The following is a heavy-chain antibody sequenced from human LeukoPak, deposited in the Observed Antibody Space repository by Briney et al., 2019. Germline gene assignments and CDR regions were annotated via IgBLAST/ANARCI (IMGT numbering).Heavy chain of an antibody. CDR2: ISNDGNNK. Sequence: PGRSLRPSCVASGFTFSNYTMHWVRQAPGKGLEWVAVISNDGNNKYYADSVKGRFTISRDNSKNTLCVQMNSLRAEDTAVYYCARALDEGARFDYWGQGTLVTVSS. J-gene: IGHJ4*02. CDR1: GFTFSNYT. V-gene: IGHV3-30*04. CDR3: ARALDEGARFDY.